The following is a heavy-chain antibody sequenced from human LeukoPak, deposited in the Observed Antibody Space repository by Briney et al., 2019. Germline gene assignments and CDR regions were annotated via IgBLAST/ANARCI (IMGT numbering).Heavy chain of an antibody. CDR2: IRSKANSYAT. CDR1: GFTFSGSA. Sequence: GGSLRLSCAASGFTFSGSAMHWVRQASGKGLEWVGRIRSKANSYATAYAASVKGRFTISRDDSKNTAYPQMNSLKTEGTAVYYCTRSLTGYSSSWYPIDWGQGTLVTVSS. V-gene: IGHV3-73*01. D-gene: IGHD6-13*01. CDR3: TRSLTGYSSSWYPID. J-gene: IGHJ4*02.